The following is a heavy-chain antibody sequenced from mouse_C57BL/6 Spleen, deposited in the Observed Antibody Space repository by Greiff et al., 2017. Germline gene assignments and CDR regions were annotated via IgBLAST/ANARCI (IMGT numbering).Heavy chain of an antibody. D-gene: IGHD2-5*01. V-gene: IGHV1-18*01. CDR1: GYTFTDYN. CDR3: ARSNQGAMDY. Sequence: VQLQQSGPELVKPGASVKIPCKASGYTFTDYNMDWVKQSHGQSLEWIGDINPKNGGNIYNQKFKGKATLTVDKSSSTAYMELRSLTSEDTAVYYFARSNQGAMDYWGQGTSVTVSS. CDR2: INPKNGGN. J-gene: IGHJ4*01.